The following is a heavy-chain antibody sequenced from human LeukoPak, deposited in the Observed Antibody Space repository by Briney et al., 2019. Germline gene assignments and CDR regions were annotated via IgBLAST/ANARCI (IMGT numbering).Heavy chain of an antibody. CDR1: GGTFSSYA. CDR2: IIPIPGIA. J-gene: IGHJ5*02. CDR3: ARDKDSSSWVKNP. Sequence: GASVKVSCKASGGTFSSYAISWVRQAPGQGLEWMGRIIPIPGIANYAQKFQGRVTITADKSTSTAYMELSSLRSEDTAVYYCARDKDSSSWVKNPWGQGTLVTVSS. D-gene: IGHD6-13*01. V-gene: IGHV1-69*04.